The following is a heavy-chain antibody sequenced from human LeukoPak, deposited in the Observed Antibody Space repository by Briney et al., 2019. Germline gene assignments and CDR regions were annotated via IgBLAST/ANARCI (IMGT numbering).Heavy chain of an antibody. CDR2: INPNSGGT. CDR1: GFTFTAYY. J-gene: IGHJ5*02. D-gene: IGHD3-10*01. V-gene: IGHV1-2*02. CDR3: AREGYYGSGSYWADP. Sequence: ASVKVSCKASGFTFTAYYMHWVRQAPGQGLEWMGWINPNSGGTNYAQKFQGRVTMTRDTSISTVYMELSRLTSDDTAAYYCAREGYYGSGSYWADPWGQGTLVTVSS.